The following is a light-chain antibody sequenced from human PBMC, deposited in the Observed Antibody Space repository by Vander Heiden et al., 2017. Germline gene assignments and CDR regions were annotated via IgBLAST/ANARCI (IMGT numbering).Light chain of an antibody. CDR1: SSNIGSNT. V-gene: IGLV1-44*01. CDR2: SNN. Sequence: VLTQPPSASGTPGQRVTISCSGSSSNIGSNTVNWYQQLPGTAPKLLIYSNNQRPAGVPDRFSGSKSGTSASLAISGLQSEDEADYYCAAWDDSLNGWVFGGGTKLTVL. CDR3: AAWDDSLNGWV. J-gene: IGLJ3*02.